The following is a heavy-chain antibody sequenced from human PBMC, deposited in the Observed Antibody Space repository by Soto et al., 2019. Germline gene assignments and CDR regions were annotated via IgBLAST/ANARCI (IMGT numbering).Heavy chain of an antibody. CDR1: GGSISSYY. Sequence: PSETLSLTCTVSGGSISSYYWSWIRQPPGKGLEWIGYIYYSGSTNYNPSLKSRVTISVDTSKNQFSLKLSSVTAADTAVYYCARAGTGSGYYYDSSGYYLDGFDPWGQGTLVTVSS. CDR3: ARAGTGSGYYYDSSGYYLDGFDP. D-gene: IGHD3-22*01. CDR2: IYYSGST. V-gene: IGHV4-59*01. J-gene: IGHJ5*02.